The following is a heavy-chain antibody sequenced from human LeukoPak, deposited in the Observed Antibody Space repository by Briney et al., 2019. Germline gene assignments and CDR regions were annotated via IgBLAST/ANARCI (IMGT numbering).Heavy chain of an antibody. D-gene: IGHD3-22*01. CDR3: ARARADYYDSSGYLELSLDY. J-gene: IGHJ4*02. V-gene: IGHV3-33*01. Sequence: GGSLRLSCAASGFTFSSYGMHWVRQAPGKGLEWVAVIWYDGSNKYYADSVKGRFTISRDNSKNTLYLQMNSVRAEDTAVYYCARARADYYDSSGYLELSLDYWGQGTLVTVSS. CDR1: GFTFSSYG. CDR2: IWYDGSNK.